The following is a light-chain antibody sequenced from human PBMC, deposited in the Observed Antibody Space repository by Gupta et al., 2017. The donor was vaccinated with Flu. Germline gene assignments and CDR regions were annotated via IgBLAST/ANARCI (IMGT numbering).Light chain of an antibody. Sequence: QTVVTQEPSFSVSPGGTVTLTCGLSSGSVSTSYYPSWYQQTPGQAPRTLIYSTNTRSSGVPDRFSGSILGNKAAPTITGAQADDESDYYCVLYMGSGMWVFGGGTKLTVL. CDR1: SGSVSTSYY. CDR3: VLYMGSGMWV. V-gene: IGLV8-61*01. J-gene: IGLJ3*02. CDR2: STN.